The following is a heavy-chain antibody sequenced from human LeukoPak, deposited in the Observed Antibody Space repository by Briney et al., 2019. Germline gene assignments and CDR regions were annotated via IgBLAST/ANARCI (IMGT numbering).Heavy chain of an antibody. CDR2: INSDGSRT. V-gene: IGHV3-74*01. CDR3: ARGTGYSVFDI. Sequence: GGSLRLSCAASGFTFSSYSVIWVRQAPGKGLVWVSRINSDGSRTTYADSVKGRFTISRDNAKNTLYLQMNSLRAEDTAVYYCARGTGYSVFDIWGQGTMVTVSS. CDR1: GFTFSSYS. J-gene: IGHJ3*02. D-gene: IGHD3/OR15-3a*01.